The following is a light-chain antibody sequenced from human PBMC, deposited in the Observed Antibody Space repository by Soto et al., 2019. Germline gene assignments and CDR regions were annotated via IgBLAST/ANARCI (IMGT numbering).Light chain of an antibody. V-gene: IGLV4-60*02. CDR2: LEGSGSY. J-gene: IGLJ3*02. Sequence: QSVLTQSFSASASLGSSVKLTRTLSSGHSSYIIAWHQQQPGKAPRYLMKLEGSGSYNKGSGVPDRFSGSSSGADRYLTISNLQFEDEADYYCETWDSNTRVFGGGTKLTVL. CDR1: SGHSSYI. CDR3: ETWDSNTRV.